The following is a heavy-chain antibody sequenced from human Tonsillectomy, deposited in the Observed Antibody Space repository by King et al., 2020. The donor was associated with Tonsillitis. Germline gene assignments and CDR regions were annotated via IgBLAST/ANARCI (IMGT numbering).Heavy chain of an antibody. Sequence: QLQESGPGLVKPSETLSLTCTVSGYSINNGYFWGWVRQPPGKGLEWIASMFHSGTSFHNPSLKSRVTISVDTSNNQFSLKLTSVTAADTAVYYCARERAKQWFYWGQGILVTVSS. J-gene: IGHJ4*02. D-gene: IGHD3-22*01. CDR2: MFHSGTS. CDR3: ARERAKQWFY. CDR1: GYSINNGYF. V-gene: IGHV4-38-2*02.